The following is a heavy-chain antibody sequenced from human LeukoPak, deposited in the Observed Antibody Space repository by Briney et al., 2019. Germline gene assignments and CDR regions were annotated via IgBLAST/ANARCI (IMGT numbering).Heavy chain of an antibody. CDR1: GGSISSSSYY. CDR2: IYYSGST. CDR3: ARDYGNSWYSSEGAFDI. D-gene: IGHD6-25*01. Sequence: SETLSLTCTVSGGSISSSSYYWGWIRQLPGKGLEWIGSIYYSGSTYYNPSLKSRVTISVDTSKNQFSLKLSSVTAADTAVYYCARDYGNSWYSSEGAFDIWGQGTMVTVSS. J-gene: IGHJ3*02. V-gene: IGHV4-39*07.